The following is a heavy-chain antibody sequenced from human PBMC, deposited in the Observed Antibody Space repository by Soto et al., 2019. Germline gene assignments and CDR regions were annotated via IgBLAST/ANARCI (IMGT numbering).Heavy chain of an antibody. V-gene: IGHV3-23*01. Sequence: GGYLRLSCAASGFTFSSDWMHWFRQAPGKGLEWVSGVRGNGGSTYYADSVKGRFTISRDNSRNTLYLQMNGLRAGDTAIYYCAKDVGTTCPDAFDIWGQGTMVTVAS. CDR1: GFTFSSDW. D-gene: IGHD1-26*01. CDR3: AKDVGTTCPDAFDI. J-gene: IGHJ3*02. CDR2: VRGNGGST.